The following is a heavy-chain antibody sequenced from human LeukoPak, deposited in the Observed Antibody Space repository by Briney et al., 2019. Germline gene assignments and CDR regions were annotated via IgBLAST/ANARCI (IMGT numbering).Heavy chain of an antibody. CDR3: ASDTAMATFDY. CDR1: GGTFSSYA. D-gene: IGHD5-18*01. CDR2: IIPIFGTA. V-gene: IGHV1-69*05. J-gene: IGHJ4*02. Sequence: SVKVSCKASGGTFSSYAISWVRQAPGQGLEWMGGIIPIFGTANYAQRFQGRVTITTDESTSTAYMELSSLRSEDTAVYYCASDTAMATFDYWGQGTLVTVSS.